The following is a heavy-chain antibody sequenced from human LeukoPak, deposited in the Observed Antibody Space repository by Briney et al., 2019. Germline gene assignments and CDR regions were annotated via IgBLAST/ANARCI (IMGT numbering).Heavy chain of an antibody. J-gene: IGHJ4*02. CDR1: GYSISSGYY. Sequence: NPSETLSLTCTISGYSISSGYYWGWIRQPPGKGLEWIGSIYHSGSTYYNPSLKSRVSISVDTSKNQFSLRLSSVTAADTAIYYCVRGSGNYNSWGQGTLVTVSS. CDR2: IYHSGST. V-gene: IGHV4-38-2*02. CDR3: VRGSGNYNS. D-gene: IGHD3-10*01.